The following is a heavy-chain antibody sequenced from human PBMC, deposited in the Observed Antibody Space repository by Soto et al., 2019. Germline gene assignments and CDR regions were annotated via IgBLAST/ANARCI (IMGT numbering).Heavy chain of an antibody. J-gene: IGHJ6*02. V-gene: IGHV1-2*04. CDR3: ARARPYPFQYGMDV. Sequence: QVQLVQSGAEVKKPGASVKVSCKASGYTFTGYYMHWVRQAPGQGLEWMGWIKPNSGGTNYAQQFQGWVTMTRDTSISTAYMELSRLRSDDTAVYYCARARPYPFQYGMDVWGQGTTVTVSS. D-gene: IGHD2-2*01. CDR1: GYTFTGYY. CDR2: IKPNSGGT.